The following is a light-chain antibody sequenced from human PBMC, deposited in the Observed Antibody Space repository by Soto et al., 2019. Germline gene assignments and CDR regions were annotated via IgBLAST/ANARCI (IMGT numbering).Light chain of an antibody. V-gene: IGKV3-20*01. CDR2: DAS. J-gene: IGKJ2*01. Sequence: EIVLTQSPGTLYLSPGERATLSCRASQSVSSNYLAWYQQKPGQAPRLLIYDASSRATGVPDRFSGSGSGTDFTVAISRLEPEDVAVYYCQQYGSSPRTFGQGTKLEIK. CDR3: QQYGSSPRT. CDR1: QSVSSNY.